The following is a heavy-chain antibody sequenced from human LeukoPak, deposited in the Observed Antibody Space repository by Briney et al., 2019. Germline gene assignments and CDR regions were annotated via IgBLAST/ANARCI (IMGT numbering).Heavy chain of an antibody. CDR2: IYYSGTT. J-gene: IGHJ4*02. Sequence: PSETLSLTCTVSGGSISSYYWSWIRQPPGKGLEWIGYIYYSGTTDYNPSLKSRVTISVDTSNNQFSLKVSSVTAADTAVYYCARSSGTYRSFDYWGQGNLVTVTS. V-gene: IGHV4-59*01. D-gene: IGHD1-26*01. CDR1: GGSISSYY. CDR3: ARSSGTYRSFDY.